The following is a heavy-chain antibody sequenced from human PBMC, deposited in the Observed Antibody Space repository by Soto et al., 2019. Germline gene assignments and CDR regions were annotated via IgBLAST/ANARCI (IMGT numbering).Heavy chain of an antibody. D-gene: IGHD1-7*01. V-gene: IGHV3-33*01. CDR2: IWYDGSNK. CDR3: ARDNWNYSRAFDY. CDR1: GFTFSSYG. Sequence: GGSLRLSCAASGFTFSSYGMHWVRQAPGKGLEWVAVIWYDGSNKYYADSVKGRFTISRDNSKNTLYLQMNSLRAEDTAVYYCARDNWNYSRAFDYWGQGTLVTVSS. J-gene: IGHJ4*02.